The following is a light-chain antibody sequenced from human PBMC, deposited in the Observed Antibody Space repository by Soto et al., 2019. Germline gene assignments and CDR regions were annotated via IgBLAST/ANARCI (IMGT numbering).Light chain of an antibody. J-gene: IGKJ1*01. CDR2: GAS. CDR3: QQYASSPRT. Sequence: PGERASLFCRAAQSLTPCQLPWYHQRPGQAPRVLISGASRRATGIPDMFSGSGSGTDITLTISRLEPEDSAVYYCQQYASSPRTFGQGTKVDIK. V-gene: IGKV3-20*01. CDR1: QSLTPCQ.